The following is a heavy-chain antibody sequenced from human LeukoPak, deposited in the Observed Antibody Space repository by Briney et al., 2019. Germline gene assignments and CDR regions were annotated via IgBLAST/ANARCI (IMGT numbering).Heavy chain of an antibody. Sequence: ASVKVSCKASGYTFTGYYMHWVRQAPGQGLEWMGWINPNSGGTNYAQKFQGRVTMTRDTSISTAYMELSRLRSDDTAVYYCARHPAAAGVRNYYYYMDVWGKGTTVTISS. D-gene: IGHD6-13*01. CDR3: ARHPAAAGVRNYYYYMDV. CDR2: INPNSGGT. V-gene: IGHV1-2*02. J-gene: IGHJ6*03. CDR1: GYTFTGYY.